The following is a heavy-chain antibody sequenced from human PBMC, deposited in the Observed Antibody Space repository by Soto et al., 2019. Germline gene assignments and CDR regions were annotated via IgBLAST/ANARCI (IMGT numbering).Heavy chain of an antibody. Sequence: SLTCTVSGGSISSSSYYWGWIRQPPGKGLEWIGSIYYSGSTYYNPSLKSRVTISVDTSKNQFSLKLSSVTAADTAVYYCARSFGVGYFDYWGQGTLVTVSS. CDR2: IYYSGST. J-gene: IGHJ4*02. CDR1: GGSISSSSYY. D-gene: IGHD3-3*01. CDR3: ARSFGVGYFDY. V-gene: IGHV4-39*01.